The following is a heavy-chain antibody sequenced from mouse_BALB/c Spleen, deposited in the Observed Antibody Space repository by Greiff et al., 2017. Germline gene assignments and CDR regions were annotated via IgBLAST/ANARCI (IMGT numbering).Heavy chain of an antibody. CDR1: GYAFTNYW. J-gene: IGHJ3*01. Sequence: QVQLQQSGAELVRPGTSVKISCKASGYAFTNYWLGWVKQRPGHGLEWIGDIYPGSGNTYYNEKFKGKATLTADKSSSTAYMQLSSLTSEDSAVYFCAGNDGCAYWGQGTLVTVSA. V-gene: IGHV1-63*01. CDR2: IYPGSGNT. CDR3: AGNDGCAY.